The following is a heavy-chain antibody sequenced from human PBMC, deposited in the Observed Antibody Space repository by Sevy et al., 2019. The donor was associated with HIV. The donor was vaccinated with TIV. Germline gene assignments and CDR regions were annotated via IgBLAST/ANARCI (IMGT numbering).Heavy chain of an antibody. D-gene: IGHD3-16*01. V-gene: IGHV3-21*01. Sequence: GGSVRLSCAASGFSVGSYSMNWVRQAPGKGLEWVSFISFTTNNTYYVDSVKGRFTISRDNAKNSVYLQMNSLRAEDTAVYYCSSGGGYWGQGTLVTVSS. CDR2: ISFTTNNT. CDR1: GFSVGSYS. CDR3: SSGGGY. J-gene: IGHJ4*02.